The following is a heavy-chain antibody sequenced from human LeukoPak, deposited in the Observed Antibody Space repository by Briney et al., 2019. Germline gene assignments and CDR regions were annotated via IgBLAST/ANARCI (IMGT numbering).Heavy chain of an antibody. Sequence: AGSLRLSCAASGFTLSIYWKSWVRQTPGKGLEWVGNIKQDGSEIYYVDSVKGRFTISRDNAKNSLYLQMNSERADITALYNCGTILDNLDRGVDFDYRGQGTRVTVSS. J-gene: IGHJ4*02. CDR2: IKQDGSEI. CDR1: GFTLSIYW. CDR3: GTILDNLDRGVDFDY. D-gene: IGHD3/OR15-3a*01. V-gene: IGHV3-7*01.